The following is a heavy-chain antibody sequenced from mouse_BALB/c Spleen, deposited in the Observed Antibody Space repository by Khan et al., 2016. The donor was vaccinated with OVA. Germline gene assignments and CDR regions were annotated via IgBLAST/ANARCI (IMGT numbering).Heavy chain of an antibody. CDR2: INPRSGYT. CDR3: ARKSTRASY. Sequence: QVQLQQSGAELVKPGASVKLSCKASGYTFTSYTMHWVKQRPGQGLEWIGYINPRSGYTKYNQKFKDKATLTADKSSSPAYMQLSSLPYEDSAFYYCARKSTRASYWGQGTTLTVSS. V-gene: IGHV1-7*01. D-gene: IGHD3-1*01. CDR1: GYTFTSYT. J-gene: IGHJ2*01.